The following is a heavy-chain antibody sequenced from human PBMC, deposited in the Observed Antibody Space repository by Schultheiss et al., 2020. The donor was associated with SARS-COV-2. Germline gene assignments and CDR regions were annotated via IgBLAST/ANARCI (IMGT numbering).Heavy chain of an antibody. J-gene: IGHJ4*02. Sequence: GESLKISCAASGFTFSIYAMHWVRQAPGEGLEYVSAISSNGGSTYYADSVKGRFTISRDNSKNTLYLQMGSLRAEDMAVYYCARAISASGWYYFDYWGQGTLVTVSS. CDR1: GFTFSIYA. D-gene: IGHD6-19*01. CDR3: ARAISASGWYYFDY. CDR2: ISSNGGST. V-gene: IGHV3-64*02.